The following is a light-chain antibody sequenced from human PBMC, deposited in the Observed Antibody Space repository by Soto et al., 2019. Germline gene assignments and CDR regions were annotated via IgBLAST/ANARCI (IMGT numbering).Light chain of an antibody. CDR3: QQYNNWPRT. J-gene: IGKJ1*01. CDR1: QSISSY. CDR2: AAS. Sequence: DIQMTQSPSSLSASVGDGVTITCRASQSISSYLNWYQQKPGKAPKLLIYAASSLQSGVPSRFSGSGSGTDFALTISSLQSEDFAMYYCQQYNNWPRTFGQRTKVDIK. V-gene: IGKV1-39*01.